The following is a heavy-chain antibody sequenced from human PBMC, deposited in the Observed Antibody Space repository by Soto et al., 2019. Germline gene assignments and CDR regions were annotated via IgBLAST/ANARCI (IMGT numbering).Heavy chain of an antibody. Sequence: SETLSLTCTVSGGSISSYYWSWIRQPPGKGLEWIGYIYYSGSTNYNPSLKSRVTISVDTSKNQFSLKLSSVTAADTAVYYCARVGALGYCSGGSCYAGIFDYWGQGTLVTSPQ. V-gene: IGHV4-59*01. CDR3: ARVGALGYCSGGSCYAGIFDY. CDR1: GGSISSYY. J-gene: IGHJ4*02. CDR2: IYYSGST. D-gene: IGHD2-15*01.